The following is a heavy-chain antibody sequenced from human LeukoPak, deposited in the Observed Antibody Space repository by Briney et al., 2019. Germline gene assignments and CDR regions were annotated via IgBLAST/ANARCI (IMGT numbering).Heavy chain of an antibody. Sequence: GVSVTVSCKASGYTFVIYGISWVRQAPGQGLEWMAWISPYDGDTNYAQNFEGRVTMTTETSTSTAYMELRSLRSDDTAIYYCARDYCTRGGDCYKEDLFDPWGQGTLVSASS. J-gene: IGHJ5*02. V-gene: IGHV1-18*01. CDR3: ARDYCTRGGDCYKEDLFDP. CDR1: GYTFVIYG. CDR2: ISPYDGDT. D-gene: IGHD2-21*02.